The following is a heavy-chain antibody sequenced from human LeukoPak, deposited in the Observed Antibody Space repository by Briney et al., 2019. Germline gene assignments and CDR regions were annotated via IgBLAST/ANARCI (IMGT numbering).Heavy chain of an antibody. CDR1: GYTFTDYF. V-gene: IGHV1-2*02. CDR3: AREISDYASAY. J-gene: IGHJ4*02. D-gene: IGHD4-17*01. CDR2: INPNSGGT. Sequence: ASVKVSCKASGYTFTDYFMHWVRQAPGQGLEWMGWINPNSGGTNYAQKFQGRVTMTSDTSITTAYMDLSRLTSDDTAVYYCAREISDYASAYWGQGTLVTVSS.